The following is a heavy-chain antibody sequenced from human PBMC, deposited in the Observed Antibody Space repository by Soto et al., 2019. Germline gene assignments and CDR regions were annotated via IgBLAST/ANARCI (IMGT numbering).Heavy chain of an antibody. V-gene: IGHV3-30-3*01. Sequence: CLRLSCAASGFSFNTYFMHRVRQAPAGGLEWVAVISYDGGNKYYADSVEGRFTISRDNSKNTLYLQMDSLRTEDTAVYYCARCLSSSSWYGDYYYAMDVWGQGTTVTVSS. CDR2: ISYDGGNK. J-gene: IGHJ6*02. CDR3: ARCLSSSSWYGDYYYAMDV. CDR1: GFSFNTYF. D-gene: IGHD6-13*01.